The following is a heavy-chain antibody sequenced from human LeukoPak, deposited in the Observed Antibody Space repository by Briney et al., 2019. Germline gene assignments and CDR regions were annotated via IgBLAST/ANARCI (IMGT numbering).Heavy chain of an antibody. CDR3: ARDLSKVSGAHSSPFDS. Sequence: SETLSLTCTVSGYSITSGYCWGWIRQPPGRGLQWIGTIYHTGSTYYNPSLKSRVTISVDPSKNQFSLKLTSVTAADTAVYYCARDLSKVSGAHSSPFDSWGQGTLVTVSS. CDR2: IYHTGST. J-gene: IGHJ4*02. V-gene: IGHV4-38-2*02. D-gene: IGHD7-27*01. CDR1: GYSITSGYC.